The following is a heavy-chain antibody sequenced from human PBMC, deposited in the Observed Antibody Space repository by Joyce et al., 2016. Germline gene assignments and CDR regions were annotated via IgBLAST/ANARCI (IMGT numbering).Heavy chain of an antibody. J-gene: IGHJ4*02. V-gene: IGHV3-53*01. CDR3: ARVPGFH. CDR1: GFTVSNNY. CDR2: IYSGGDT. Sequence: EVQLVESGGGLIQPGGSLRLSCAASGFTVSNNYMTWVRPAPGKGLEWVSFIYSGGDTYYADSVKGRFTISRDKNTLYLQMNSLRVEDTAVYYCARVPGFHWGQGTLVTVSS.